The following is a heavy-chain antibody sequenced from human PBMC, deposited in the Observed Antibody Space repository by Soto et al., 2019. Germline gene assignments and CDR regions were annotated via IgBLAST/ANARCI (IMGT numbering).Heavy chain of an antibody. V-gene: IGHV3-21*01. D-gene: IGHD1-1*01. CDR1: GCTFSRNT. CDR2: ITSSGSYV. J-gene: IGHJ6*02. CDR3: VKDERIQAMDV. Sequence: PVGSVRLSCVTSGCTFSRNTMNCVRQAPGKWLEWVASITSSGSYVYYADSVKGQFSASRDNSKNSLSLQMDSLRPDDTAIYFCVKDERIQAMDVLGQGTTVTVS.